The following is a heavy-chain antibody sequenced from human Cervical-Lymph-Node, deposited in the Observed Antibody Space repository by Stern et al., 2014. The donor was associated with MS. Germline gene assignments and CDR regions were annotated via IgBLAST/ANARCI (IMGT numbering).Heavy chain of an antibody. Sequence: VQLVESGGGVVQPGRSLRLSCAASGFTFSSYGMHWVRQAPGKGLEWVAVIWYDGINKYYADSVKGRFTISRDNSKNTLYLQMNSLRAEDTAVYYCARGSSIAALTFDYWGQGTLVTVSS. V-gene: IGHV3-33*01. D-gene: IGHD6-6*01. CDR1: GFTFSSYG. CDR3: ARGSSIAALTFDY. CDR2: IWYDGINK. J-gene: IGHJ4*02.